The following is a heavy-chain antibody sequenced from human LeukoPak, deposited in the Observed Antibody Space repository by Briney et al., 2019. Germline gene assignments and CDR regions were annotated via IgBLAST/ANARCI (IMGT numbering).Heavy chain of an antibody. Sequence: GGSLRLSCAASGIIFSNYAMHWVRQGPGKGLECISTISSDGGSTYYANSVKGRFTISRDNSKNTLYLQMGSLRAEDMSVYYCARGRQGAKTRYFDLWGRGTRVTVSS. V-gene: IGHV3-64*01. CDR2: ISSDGGST. CDR1: GIIFSNYA. D-gene: IGHD1-26*01. CDR3: ARGRQGAKTRYFDL. J-gene: IGHJ2*01.